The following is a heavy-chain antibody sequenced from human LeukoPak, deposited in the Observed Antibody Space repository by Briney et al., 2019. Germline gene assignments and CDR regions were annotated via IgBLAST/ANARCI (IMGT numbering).Heavy chain of an antibody. Sequence: GGSLRLSCTASGFIFSNYWMNWARQAPGKGLEWVASINHNGNVNYYVDSVKGRFTISRDNAKNSLYLQMSNLRAEDTAVYFCARGGGLDVWGQGATVTVSS. V-gene: IGHV3-7*03. J-gene: IGHJ6*02. D-gene: IGHD3-16*01. CDR3: ARGGGLDV. CDR1: GFIFSNYW. CDR2: INHNGNVN.